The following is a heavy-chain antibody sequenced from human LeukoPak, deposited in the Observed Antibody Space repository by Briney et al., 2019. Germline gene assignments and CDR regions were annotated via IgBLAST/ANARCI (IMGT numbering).Heavy chain of an antibody. J-gene: IGHJ5*02. CDR2: ISSSGSTI. V-gene: IGHV3-48*03. CDR1: GFTLSSYE. D-gene: IGHD6-13*01. Sequence: GGSLRLSCAASGFTLSSYEMTWVRQARGKGLEWVSYISSSGSTIYYADSVKGRFTISRDNAKNSLYLQMKSLSAEDTAVYYCAPIAAAPGWQRFDPWGQGTLVTVSS. CDR3: APIAAAPGWQRFDP.